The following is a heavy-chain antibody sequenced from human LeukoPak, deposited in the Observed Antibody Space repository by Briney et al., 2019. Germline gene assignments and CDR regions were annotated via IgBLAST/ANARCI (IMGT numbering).Heavy chain of an antibody. J-gene: IGHJ6*02. CDR2: ISGSGGST. D-gene: IGHD6-13*01. CDR3: AKLAAAGAYCYYYGMDV. V-gene: IGHV3-23*01. CDR1: GFTFSSYA. Sequence: GGSLRLSCAASGFTFSSYAMSWVRQAPGKGLEWVSAISGSGGSTYYADSVKGRFTISRDNSKNTLYLQMNSLRAEDTAVYYCAKLAAAGAYCYYYGMDVWGQGTTVTVSS.